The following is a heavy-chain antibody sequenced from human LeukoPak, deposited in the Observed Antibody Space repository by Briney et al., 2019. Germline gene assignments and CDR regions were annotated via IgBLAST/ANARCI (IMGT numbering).Heavy chain of an antibody. J-gene: IGHJ6*03. CDR2: ISSSSSTI. CDR3: ARDNGYSSSWGPYYYYMDV. Sequence: GGSLRLSCAVSGFTFSSYSMNWVRQAPGKGLEWVSYISSSSSTIYYADSVKGRFTISRDNAKNSLYLQMNSLRAEDTAVYYCARDNGYSSSWGPYYYYMDVWGKGTTVTVSS. D-gene: IGHD6-13*01. V-gene: IGHV3-48*01. CDR1: GFTFSSYS.